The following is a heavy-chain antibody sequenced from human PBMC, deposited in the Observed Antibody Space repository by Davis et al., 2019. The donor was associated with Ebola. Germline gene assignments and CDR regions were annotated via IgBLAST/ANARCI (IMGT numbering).Heavy chain of an antibody. CDR1: GFSLSDYE. CDR3: AKVRRDGYNYFDS. J-gene: IGHJ4*02. D-gene: IGHD5-24*01. CDR2: ISRRGNTA. Sequence: GASLKISCSSSGFSLSDYEMNWVRQAPGKGLEWISYISRRGNTAYYAESVKGRFTISRDSAKNLLSLQMSSLRADDTALYYCAKVRRDGYNYFDSWGQGTPVTVSS. V-gene: IGHV3-48*03.